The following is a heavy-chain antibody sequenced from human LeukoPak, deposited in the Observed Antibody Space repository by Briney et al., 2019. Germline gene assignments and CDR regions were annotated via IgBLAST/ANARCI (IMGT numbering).Heavy chain of an antibody. Sequence: SQTLSLTCAVSGGSISSGGYSWSWIRQPPAKGLEWIGYIYHSGSTYYNPSLKSRVTISVDRSKNQFSLKLSSVTAADTAVYYCARGYCSSTSCHDAFDIWGQGTMVTVSS. CDR2: IYHSGST. D-gene: IGHD2-2*01. CDR3: ARGYCSSTSCHDAFDI. CDR1: GGSISSGGYS. V-gene: IGHV4-30-2*01. J-gene: IGHJ3*02.